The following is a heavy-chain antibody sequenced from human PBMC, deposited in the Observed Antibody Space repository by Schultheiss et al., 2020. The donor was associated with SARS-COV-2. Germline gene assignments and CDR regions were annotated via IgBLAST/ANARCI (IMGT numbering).Heavy chain of an antibody. CDR1: GGTFSSYT. CDR2: IIPILGIA. D-gene: IGHD1-26*01. CDR3: VLLRGGANNFDY. V-gene: IGHV1-69*02. Sequence: SVKVSCKASGGTFSSYTISWVRQAPGQGLEWMGRIIPILGIANYAQKFQGRVTITRDTSASTAYMELSSLRSEDTAVYYCVLLRGGANNFDYWGQGTLVTVSS. J-gene: IGHJ4*02.